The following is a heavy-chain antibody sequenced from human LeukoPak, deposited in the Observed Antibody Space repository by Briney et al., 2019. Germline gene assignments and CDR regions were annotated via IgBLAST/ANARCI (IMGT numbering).Heavy chain of an antibody. V-gene: IGHV3-7*01. CDR2: IKQDGSEK. CDR1: GFTFSSYW. D-gene: IGHD4-17*01. J-gene: IGHJ6*02. CDR3: ARPSDYGGNQNYYYYGMDV. Sequence: TGGSLRLSCAASGFTFSSYWMSWVRQAPGKGLEWVANIKQDGSEKYYVDSVKGRFTISRDNAKNSLYLQMNSLRAEDTAVYYCARPSDYGGNQNYYYYGMDVWGQGTTVTVSS.